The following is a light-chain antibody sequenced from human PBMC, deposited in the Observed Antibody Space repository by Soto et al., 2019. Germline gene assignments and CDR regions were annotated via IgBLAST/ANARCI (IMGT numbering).Light chain of an antibody. CDR2: LGS. Sequence: DIVMTQSPLSLPVTPGEPASISCRSSQSLLHSNGYIYLDWYLQMPGQSPQLLIYLGSNRASGVPDRFSGSGAGRYFTLKISRVEAEDVAIYYCMQALQTPYTFGQGTKLEIK. CDR3: MQALQTPYT. V-gene: IGKV2-28*01. CDR1: QSLLHSNGYIY. J-gene: IGKJ2*01.